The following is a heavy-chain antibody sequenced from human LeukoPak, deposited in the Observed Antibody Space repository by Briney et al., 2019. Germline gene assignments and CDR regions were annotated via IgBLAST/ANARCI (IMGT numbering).Heavy chain of an antibody. V-gene: IGHV3-7*01. CDR1: GFTFSTYW. J-gene: IGHJ4*02. D-gene: IGHD4-11*01. CDR3: AREPPTNRDSSNYGN. CDR2: IKHDGTEK. Sequence: GGSLRLSCAASGFTFSTYWMSWVRQAPGKGLEWVAHIKHDGTEKYYVDSVKGRFAISRDNAKNSLYLQMNTLRAEDTAVYNCAREPPTNRDSSNYGNWGQGTLVTVSS.